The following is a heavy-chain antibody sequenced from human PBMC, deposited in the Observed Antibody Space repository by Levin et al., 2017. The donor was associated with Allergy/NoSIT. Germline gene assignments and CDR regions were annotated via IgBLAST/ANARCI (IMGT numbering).Heavy chain of an antibody. CDR2: INNDGNT. CDR3: TRDYFGSGRSWVAFDL. J-gene: IGHJ3*01. Sequence: GGSLRLSCAASGFSVSANYMNWVRQAPMKGLEWVSLINNDGNTQYADSVKGRFTLSRDNSKNTLFLQMNSLTAEDTAMYYCTRDYFGSGRSWVAFDLWGQGTMVTVSS. CDR1: GFSVSANY. D-gene: IGHD3-10*01. V-gene: IGHV3-53*01.